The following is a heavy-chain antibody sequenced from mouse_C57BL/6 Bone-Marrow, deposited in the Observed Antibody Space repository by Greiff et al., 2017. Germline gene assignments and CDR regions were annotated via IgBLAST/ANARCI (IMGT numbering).Heavy chain of an antibody. CDR2: IYPSDSET. D-gene: IGHD1-1*01. Sequence: VQLQQPGAELVRPGSSVKLSCKASGYTFTSYWMDWVKQRPGQGLEWIGNIYPSDSETHYNQKFKDKATLTVDKSSSTAYMQLSSLTSEDSAVYSCAREEIYDGSPMDYWGQETSVTVSS. J-gene: IGHJ4*01. V-gene: IGHV1-61*01. CDR1: GYTFTSYW. CDR3: AREEIYDGSPMDY.